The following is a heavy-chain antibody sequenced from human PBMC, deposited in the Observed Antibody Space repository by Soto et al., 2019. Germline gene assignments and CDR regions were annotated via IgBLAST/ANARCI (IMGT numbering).Heavy chain of an antibody. D-gene: IGHD3-9*01. CDR2: IIPIFGTA. V-gene: IGHV1-69*06. Sequence: SVKVSCKASGGTFSSYAVSWVRQAPGQGLEWMGGIIPIFGTANYAQKFQGRVTITADKSTSTAYMELSSLRSEDTAVYYCARDDILTGYALSSHGMDVWGQGTTVTVSS. CDR3: ARDDILTGYALSSHGMDV. CDR1: GGTFSSYA. J-gene: IGHJ6*02.